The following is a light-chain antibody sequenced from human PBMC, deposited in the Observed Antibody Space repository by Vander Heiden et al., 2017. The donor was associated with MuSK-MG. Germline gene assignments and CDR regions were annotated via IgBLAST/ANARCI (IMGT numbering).Light chain of an antibody. J-gene: IGKJ1*01. CDR1: QSISSY. V-gene: IGKV1-39*01. CDR3: RRSDSTPRV. Sequence: DTQMTQSPSSLSASVGDRVTITCRASQSISSYLHWYQQKPGKAPELLIYAASSLQRGVPSRFTGSGSGTDFTLTISSLHPEDFATYYCRRSDSTPRVFGQGTRVEIK. CDR2: AAS.